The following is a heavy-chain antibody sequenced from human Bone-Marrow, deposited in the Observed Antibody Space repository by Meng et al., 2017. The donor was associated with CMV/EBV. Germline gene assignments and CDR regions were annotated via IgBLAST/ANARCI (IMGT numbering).Heavy chain of an antibody. J-gene: IGHJ4*02. CDR3: ARGPLYCSSTSCYYVY. V-gene: IGHV4-39*01. Sequence: GSIEGRIYYWSWLRQPPGKGLEWIGSIDYSGSTYYNPSLKSRVTISVDTSKNQFSLKLSSVTAADTAVYYCARGPLYCSSTSCYYVYWGQGTLVTVSS. CDR1: GSIEGRIYY. D-gene: IGHD2-2*01. CDR2: IDYSGST.